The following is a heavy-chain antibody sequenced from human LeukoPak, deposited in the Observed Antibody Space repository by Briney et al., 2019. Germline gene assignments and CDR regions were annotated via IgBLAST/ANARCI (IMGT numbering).Heavy chain of an antibody. Sequence: PGGSLRLSCAASGFTFSSYWISWVRQAPGKGLEWVANIKQDGSEKYYVDSVKGRFTISRYNAKNSLYLQMNSLRAEDTAVYYCARVRWDPTYFDYWRQGTLGTVSS. CDR1: GFTFSSYW. V-gene: IGHV3-7*01. CDR2: IKQDGSEK. CDR3: ARVRWDPTYFDY. J-gene: IGHJ4*02. D-gene: IGHD1-26*01.